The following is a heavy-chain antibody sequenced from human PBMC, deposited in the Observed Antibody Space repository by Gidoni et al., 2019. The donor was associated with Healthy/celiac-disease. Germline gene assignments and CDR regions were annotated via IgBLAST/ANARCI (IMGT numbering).Heavy chain of an antibody. CDR3: ARELYGYYFDY. V-gene: IGHV3-33*01. J-gene: IGHJ4*02. Sequence: QVQLLESGGGVVQPGRSLRLSCAASGFTFSSYGMLWVRQAPGKGLEWMAVIWYDGSNKYYADSVKGRFTISRDNSKNTLYLQMSSLRAEDTAVYCCARELYGYYFDYWGQGTLVTVSS. D-gene: IGHD3-10*01. CDR2: IWYDGSNK. CDR1: GFTFSSYG.